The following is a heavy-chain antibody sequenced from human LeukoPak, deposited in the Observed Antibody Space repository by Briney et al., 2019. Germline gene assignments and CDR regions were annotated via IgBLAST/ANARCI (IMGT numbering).Heavy chain of an antibody. CDR1: GFTVSSNY. CDR3: ARDAIVESTSDY. V-gene: IGHV3-21*01. J-gene: IGHJ4*02. Sequence: GGSLRLSCAASGFTVSSNYMSWVRQAPGKGLEWVSSISSSSSYIYYADSVKGRFTISRDNAKNSLYLQMNSLRAEDTAVYYCARDAIVESTSDYWGQGTLVTVSS. D-gene: IGHD3-22*01. CDR2: ISSSSSYI.